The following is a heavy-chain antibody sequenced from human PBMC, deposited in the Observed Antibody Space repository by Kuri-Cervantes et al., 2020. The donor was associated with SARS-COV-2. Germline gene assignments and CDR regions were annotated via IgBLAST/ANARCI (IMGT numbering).Heavy chain of an antibody. CDR1: GYTFTGYY. CDR3: ARKISITILVRVWQYFDY. Sequence: ASVKVSCKASGYTFTGYYMHWVRQAPGQGLEWMGWINPNSGGTNYAQKFQGRVTMTWDTSISTAYMELSRLRSDDTAVYYCARKISITILVRVWQYFDYWGQGTLVTVSS. D-gene: IGHD3-3*01. J-gene: IGHJ4*02. CDR2: INPNSGGT. V-gene: IGHV1-2*02.